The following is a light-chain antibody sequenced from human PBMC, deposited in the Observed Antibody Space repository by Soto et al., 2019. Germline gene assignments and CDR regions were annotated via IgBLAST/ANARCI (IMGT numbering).Light chain of an antibody. CDR3: QQLKNYPIT. J-gene: IGKJ5*01. Sequence: DIQLTQSPSFLSASVGDRVTITCRASQDISSYLAWYQQKPGKAPNLLIYAASTLQSGVPSRFSGSGSGTEFTLTISSLQPEDFATYYCQQLKNYPITFGQGTRLEI. CDR1: QDISSY. CDR2: AAS. V-gene: IGKV1-9*01.